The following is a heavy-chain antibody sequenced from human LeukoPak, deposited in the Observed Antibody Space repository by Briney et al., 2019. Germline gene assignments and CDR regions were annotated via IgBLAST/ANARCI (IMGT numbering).Heavy chain of an antibody. CDR2: IWYDGSNK. Sequence: GRSLRLSCAASGFTFSSYGMHWVRQAPGKGLEWVAVIWYDGSNKYYADSVKGRFTISRDNSKNTLYLQMNSLRAEDTAVYYCAREPGGYCSSTSCYNDAFDIWGQGTMVTVSS. CDR1: GFTFSSYG. CDR3: AREPGGYCSSTSCYNDAFDI. V-gene: IGHV3-33*01. D-gene: IGHD2-2*02. J-gene: IGHJ3*02.